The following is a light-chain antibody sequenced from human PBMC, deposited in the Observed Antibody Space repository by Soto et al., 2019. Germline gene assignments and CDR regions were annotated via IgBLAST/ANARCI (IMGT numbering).Light chain of an antibody. J-gene: IGKJ2*01. CDR1: QGISSY. CDR2: AAS. Sequence: DIQLTQSPSFLSASVGDRVTITCRASQGISSYLAWYQQKPGKAPQLLIYAASTLQSGVPSRFSGSGSGTKFTLTISSLQPEDFATYYCQQLNSYPMYTFGQGTKLEIK. V-gene: IGKV1-9*01. CDR3: QQLNSYPMYT.